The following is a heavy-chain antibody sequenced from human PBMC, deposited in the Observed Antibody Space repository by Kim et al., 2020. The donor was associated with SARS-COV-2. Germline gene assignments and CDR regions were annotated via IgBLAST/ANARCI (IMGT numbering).Heavy chain of an antibody. J-gene: IGHJ4*02. CDR2: INWNGGST. CDR1: GFTFDDYG. V-gene: IGHV3-20*01. Sequence: GGSLRLSCAASGFTFDDYGMSWVRQAPGKGLEWVSGINWNGGSTGYADSVKGRFTISRDNAKNSLYLQMNSLRAEDTALYHCARDGLDVLSDYWGQGTLVTVSS. CDR3: ARDGLDVLSDY. D-gene: IGHD1-1*01.